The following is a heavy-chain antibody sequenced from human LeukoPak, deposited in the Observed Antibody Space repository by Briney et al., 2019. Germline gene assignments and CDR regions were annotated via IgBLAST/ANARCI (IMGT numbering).Heavy chain of an antibody. CDR3: ARGRRPTSPRITIFGVVTHNWFDP. V-gene: IGHV4-4*07. CDR1: GGSISSYY. CDR2: IYTSGST. J-gene: IGHJ5*02. D-gene: IGHD3-3*01. Sequence: SETLSLTCTVSGGSISSYYWSWIRQPAGKGLEWIGRIYTSGSTNYNPSLKSRVTMSVDMSKNQFSLKLSSVTAADTAVYYCARGRRPTSPRITIFGVVTHNWFDPWGQGTLVTVSS.